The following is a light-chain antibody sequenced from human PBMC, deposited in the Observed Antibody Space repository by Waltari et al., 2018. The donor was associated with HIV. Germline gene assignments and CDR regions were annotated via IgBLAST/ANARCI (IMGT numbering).Light chain of an antibody. J-gene: IGKJ5*01. V-gene: IGKV2-28*01. CDR1: QTLLHKNGKNY. CDR2: MSS. Sequence: DVLLTQSPASLAATPGESAAISCKSNQTLLHKNGKNYLEWYVKKSGQTPQLLMSMSSTLAAGVPVRFSGSGSGTDFTLKISRVEAEDVGLYYCMQALHTPITFGQGTRLEI. CDR3: MQALHTPIT.